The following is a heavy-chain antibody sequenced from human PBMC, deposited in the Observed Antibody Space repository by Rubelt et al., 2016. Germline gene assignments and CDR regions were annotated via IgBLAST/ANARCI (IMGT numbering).Heavy chain of an antibody. D-gene: IGHD2-2*01. CDR3: AALSSHPRGAFDI. J-gene: IGHJ3*02. CDR2: NPCSGGA. V-gene: IGHV1-2*02. Sequence: NPCSGGANYAQKFQGRVTMTRDTSISTAYMELSRLRSDDTAVYYCAALSSHPRGAFDIWGQGTMVTVSS.